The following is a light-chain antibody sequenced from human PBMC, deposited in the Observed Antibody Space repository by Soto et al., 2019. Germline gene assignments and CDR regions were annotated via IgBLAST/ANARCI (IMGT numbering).Light chain of an antibody. J-gene: IGKJ2*01. CDR3: QQYGSSPL. V-gene: IGKV3-20*01. CDR2: GAS. CDR1: QSVSSSY. Sequence: EIVLTQSPGTLSLSPGERATLSCRASQSVSSSYLAWYQQKPGQAPRLLIYGASSRATGIPDRFSGSGSGTDFTLTISRLEPEDFAVYYCQQYGSSPLFGPGTKLEIK.